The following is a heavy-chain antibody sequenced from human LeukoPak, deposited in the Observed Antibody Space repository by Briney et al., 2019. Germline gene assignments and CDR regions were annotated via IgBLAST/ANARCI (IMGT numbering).Heavy chain of an antibody. CDR1: GFTFRSYG. V-gene: IGHV3-53*04. J-gene: IGHJ4*02. CDR3: ARARSGGYYY. CDR2: IYSGGST. Sequence: PGGSLRLSCTASGFTFRSYGMHWVRQAPGKGLEWVSVIYSGGSTYYADSVKGRFTISRHNSKNTLYLQMNSLIAEDTAVYYCARARSGGYYYWGQGNLVTVSS. D-gene: IGHD1-26*01.